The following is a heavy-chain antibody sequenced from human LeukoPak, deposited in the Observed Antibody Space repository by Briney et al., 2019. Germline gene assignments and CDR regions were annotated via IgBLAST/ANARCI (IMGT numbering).Heavy chain of an antibody. V-gene: IGHV1-46*01. CDR1: GYTFTSYY. CDR3: ARGGMIVVVHPFETDY. CDR2: INPSGGST. D-gene: IGHD3-22*01. Sequence: ASVKVSCKASGYTFTSYYMHWVRQAPGQGLEWMGIINPSGGSTSYAQKFQGRVTMTRDTSTSTVYMELSSLRSEDTAVYYCARGGMIVVVHPFETDYWGQGTLVTVSS. J-gene: IGHJ4*02.